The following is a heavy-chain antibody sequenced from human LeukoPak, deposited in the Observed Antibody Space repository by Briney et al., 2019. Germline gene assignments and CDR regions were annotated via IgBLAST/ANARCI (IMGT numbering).Heavy chain of an antibody. CDR2: INSGGNA. CDR3: ARDRGAAAGIFDY. V-gene: IGHV3-53*01. J-gene: IGHJ4*02. Sequence: GGSLKLSCATSGFTFSGSAMHWVRQAPGKGLEWVSVINSGGNAYYADSVKGRFTISRDNSKNMLFLQMNSLRAEDTAVYYCARDRGAAAGIFDYWGQGTLVTVSS. CDR1: GFTFSGSA. D-gene: IGHD6-13*01.